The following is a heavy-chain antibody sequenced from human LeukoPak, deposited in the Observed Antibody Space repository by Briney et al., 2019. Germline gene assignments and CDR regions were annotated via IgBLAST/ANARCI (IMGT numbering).Heavy chain of an antibody. CDR1: GFTFSSFG. V-gene: IGHV3-23*01. J-gene: IGHJ3*02. CDR2: ISGSGGST. CDR3: AREETDAFDI. Sequence: GGSLRLSCAASGFTFSSFGMHWVRQSPGKGLEWVSGISGSGGSTYYADSVKGRFTISRDNSKNTLYLQMNSLRAEDTAVYYCAREETDAFDIWGQGTMVTVSS.